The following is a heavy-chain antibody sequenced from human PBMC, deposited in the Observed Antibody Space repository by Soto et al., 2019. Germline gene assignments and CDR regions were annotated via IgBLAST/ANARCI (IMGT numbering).Heavy chain of an antibody. CDR1: GFTFSSYA. D-gene: IGHD5-12*01. Sequence: GGSLRLSCAASGFTFSSYAMHWVRQAPGKGLEWVAVISYDGSNKYYADSVKGRFTISRDNSKNTLYLQMTSLGAEDTAIYYCAKGKWLRPDAFEIWGQGTMVTVSS. CDR3: AKGKWLRPDAFEI. CDR2: ISYDGSNK. J-gene: IGHJ3*02. V-gene: IGHV3-30-3*01.